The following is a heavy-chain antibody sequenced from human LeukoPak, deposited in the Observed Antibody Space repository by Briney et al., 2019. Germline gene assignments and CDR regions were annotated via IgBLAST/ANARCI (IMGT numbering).Heavy chain of an antibody. V-gene: IGHV4-4*07. CDR1: GDSIINHY. CDR2: IYSSGSA. CDR3: ARVVRYASGWSTPES. D-gene: IGHD6-19*01. Sequence: SETLSFTCTVSGDSIINHYWSWIRQPAGKGLEWIGRIYSSGSANYSPSLKSRVSMSIDKSNNHFSLNLTSVNAADTALYFCARVVRYASGWSTPESWGQGTLVTVSS. J-gene: IGHJ5*02.